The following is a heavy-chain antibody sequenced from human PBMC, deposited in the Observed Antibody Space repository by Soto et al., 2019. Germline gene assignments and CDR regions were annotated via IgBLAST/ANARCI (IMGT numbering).Heavy chain of an antibody. D-gene: IGHD5-12*01. J-gene: IGHJ4*02. Sequence: PGGSLRLSCAASGFTFSSNWMSWVRQAPGKGLEWVANIKQDGSEKYYVDSVKGRFTISRDNAKNSVSLQMNSLRVEDSAVYYCARVGSGYAYEWGQGTMVTVSS. CDR3: ARVGSGYAYE. CDR2: IKQDGSEK. V-gene: IGHV3-7*01. CDR1: GFTFSSNW.